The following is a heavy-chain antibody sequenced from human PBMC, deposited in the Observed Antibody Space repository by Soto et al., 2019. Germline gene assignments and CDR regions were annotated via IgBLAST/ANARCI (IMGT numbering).Heavy chain of an antibody. D-gene: IGHD6-13*01. J-gene: IGHJ4*02. Sequence: GGSLRLSCAASQLSFSSYWMHWVRQVPGKGPAWVSRINHDGSKTEYADSVKGRFTISRDNTNNTLYLQMNSLRVEDTAMYYCVREPWGFSGAWYDYWGQGTLVTVSS. CDR2: INHDGSKT. CDR3: VREPWGFSGAWYDY. CDR1: QLSFSSYW. V-gene: IGHV3-74*01.